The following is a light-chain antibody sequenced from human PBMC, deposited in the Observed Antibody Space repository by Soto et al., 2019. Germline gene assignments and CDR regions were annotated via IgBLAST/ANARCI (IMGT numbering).Light chain of an antibody. CDR3: CSYAGSSTVA. V-gene: IGLV2-23*03. CDR2: EGS. CDR1: SSDVGGYNL. Sequence: QSALTQPASVSGSPGQSVTISCTGTSSDVGGYNLVSWYQQHPGKAPKLMIYEGSKRPSGVSNRFSGSKSGNTASLTVSGRQAEDEADYYCCSYAGSSTVAFGGGTKLTVL. J-gene: IGLJ2*01.